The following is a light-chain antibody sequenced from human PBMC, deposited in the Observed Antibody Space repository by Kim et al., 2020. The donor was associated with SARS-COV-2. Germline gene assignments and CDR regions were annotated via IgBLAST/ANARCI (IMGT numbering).Light chain of an antibody. V-gene: IGKV1-6*01. Sequence: AIQMTQSPSSLSTSVGDTVTITCRASQGIRNDLGWYQQKPGKAPKLLIYSASSLQSGVPSWFSGSGSGTDFTLTISSLQPEDFATYYCLQDYNYPYTFGQGTKLEI. J-gene: IGKJ2*01. CDR1: QGIRND. CDR2: SAS. CDR3: LQDYNYPYT.